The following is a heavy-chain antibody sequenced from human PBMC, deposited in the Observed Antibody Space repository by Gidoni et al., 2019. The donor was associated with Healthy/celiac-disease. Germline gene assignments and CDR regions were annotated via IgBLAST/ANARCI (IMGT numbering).Heavy chain of an antibody. CDR1: GFTFSSYS. J-gene: IGHJ6*02. V-gene: IGHV3-48*02. CDR3: ARCGYDIDKYYYYGMDV. CDR2: ISSSSSTI. Sequence: EVQLVESGGGLVQPGGSLRLSCAASGFTFSSYSMNWVRQAPGKGLEWVSYISSSSSTIYYADSVKGRFTISRDNAKNSLYLQMNSLRDEDTAVYYCARCGYDIDKYYYYGMDVWGQGTTVTVSS. D-gene: IGHD5-12*01.